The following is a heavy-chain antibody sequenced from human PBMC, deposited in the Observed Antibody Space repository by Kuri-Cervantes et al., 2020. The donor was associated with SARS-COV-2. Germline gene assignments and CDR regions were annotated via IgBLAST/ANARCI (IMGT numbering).Heavy chain of an antibody. V-gene: IGHV4-38-2*01. CDR2: IYHSGST. J-gene: IGHJ4*02. CDR3: ARGVVDTAMAYYFDY. Sequence: SETLSLTCAVSGYSISSGYYWGWIRQPPGKGLEWIGSIYHSGSTYYNPSLKSRATISVDTSKNQFSLKLSSVTAADTAVYYCARGVVDTAMAYYFDYWGQGTLVTVSS. CDR1: GYSISSGYY. D-gene: IGHD5-18*01.